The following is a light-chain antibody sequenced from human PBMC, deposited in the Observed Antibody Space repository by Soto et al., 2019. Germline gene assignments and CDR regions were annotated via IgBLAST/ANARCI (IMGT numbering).Light chain of an antibody. CDR3: ETWDSSLSAVL. CDR1: SSNIGNNY. J-gene: IGLJ3*02. CDR2: DNY. V-gene: IGLV1-51*01. Sequence: QSVLTQPPSVSAAPGQRVTISCSGSSSNIGNNYVSWYQQLPRTAPKLLIYDNYKRPSGIPDRFSGSKSGTSATLGISGLQTGDEADYYCETWDSSLSAVLFGGGTKLTVL.